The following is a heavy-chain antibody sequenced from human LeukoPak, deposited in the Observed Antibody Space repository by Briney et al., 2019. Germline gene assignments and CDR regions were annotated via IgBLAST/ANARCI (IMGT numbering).Heavy chain of an antibody. CDR3: ARRGSFGVVYFDY. D-gene: IGHD3-3*01. J-gene: IGHJ4*02. CDR1: GGSISSYY. V-gene: IGHV4-59*01. Sequence: SETLSLTCTVSGGSISSYYWSWIRQPPGKGLEWIGYVYYSGSTIYNPSLKSRVTISVDTSKNQFSLKLSSVTAADTAVYYCARRGSFGVVYFDYWGQGTLVTVSS. CDR2: VYYSGST.